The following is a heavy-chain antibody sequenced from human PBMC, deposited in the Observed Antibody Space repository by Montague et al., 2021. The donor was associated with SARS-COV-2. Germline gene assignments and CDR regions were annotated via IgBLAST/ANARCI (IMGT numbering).Heavy chain of an antibody. CDR1: GGSFDSDNFS. D-gene: IGHD3-9*01. CDR2: LTNGGRY. J-gene: IGHJ4*02. CDR3: ARHLRYDVVTYSTDF. V-gene: IGHV4-39*01. Sequence: SETLSLTCSVSGGSFDSDNFSWGRICQPKGQKLVWKGVLTNGGRYFAYLSSQSRVTISVHTSRNQLSLNVKSVTAADTAVYYCARHLRYDVVTYSTDFWGQGILVTVSS.